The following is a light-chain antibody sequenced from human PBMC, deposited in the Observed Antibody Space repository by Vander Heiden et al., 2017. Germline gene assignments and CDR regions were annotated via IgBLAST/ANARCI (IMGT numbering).Light chain of an antibody. CDR3: QHYNKWPPV. CDR2: GAS. J-gene: IGKJ4*01. Sequence: DIVMTQSPATLSVSPGDRVSVSCRASHSLNNNLAWYQQKPGQAPRLLLYGASTRATGVPSRFSGSGSGTEFALTISSLQPEDFAVYYCQHYNKWPPVFSGGTKVEIK. CDR1: HSLNNN. V-gene: IGKV3-15*01.